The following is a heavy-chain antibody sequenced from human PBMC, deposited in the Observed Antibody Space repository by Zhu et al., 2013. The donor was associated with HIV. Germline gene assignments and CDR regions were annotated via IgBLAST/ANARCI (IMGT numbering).Heavy chain of an antibody. CDR3: ASRWFVGYYGSV. CDR1: GGSFSGYY. CDR2: INHSGST. D-gene: IGHD3-10*01. J-gene: IGHJ4*02. V-gene: IGHV4-34*01. Sequence: QVQLQQWGAGLLKPSETLSLTCAVYGGSFSGYYWSWIRQPPGKGLEWIGEINHSGSTNYNPSLKSRVTISVDTSKNQFSLKLSSVTAADTAVYYCASRWFVGYYGSVWGQGNPGHRSPQ.